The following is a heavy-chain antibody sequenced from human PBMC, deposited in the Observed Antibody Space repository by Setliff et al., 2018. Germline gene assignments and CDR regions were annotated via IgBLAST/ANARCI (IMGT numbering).Heavy chain of an antibody. CDR3: ARLLNGYNSYDYYYMDV. CDR2: VYPGDSDT. CDR1: GYSFSNYW. J-gene: IGHJ6*03. V-gene: IGHV5-51*01. Sequence: GESLKISCKGSGYSFSNYWIGWVRQMPGKGLEWMGIVYPGDSDTRYSPSFEGQVTISADKSISTAYLQWSSLKASDSAMYYCARLLNGYNSYDYYYMDVWAKGPRSPSP. D-gene: IGHD5-12*01.